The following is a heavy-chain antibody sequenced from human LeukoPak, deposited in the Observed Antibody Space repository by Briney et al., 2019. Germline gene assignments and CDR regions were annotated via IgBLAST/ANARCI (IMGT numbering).Heavy chain of an antibody. Sequence: PSETLSLTCTVSGGSISSSSYYWGWICQPPGKGLEWIGSIYYSGSTYYNPSLKSRVTISVDTSKNQFSLKLSSVTAADTAVCYCARLVPHYYDSSGYYSYYYYYYMDVWGKGTTVTVSS. V-gene: IGHV4-39*01. CDR1: GGSISSSSYY. J-gene: IGHJ6*03. CDR2: IYYSGST. CDR3: ARLVPHYYDSSGYYSYYYYYYMDV. D-gene: IGHD3-22*01.